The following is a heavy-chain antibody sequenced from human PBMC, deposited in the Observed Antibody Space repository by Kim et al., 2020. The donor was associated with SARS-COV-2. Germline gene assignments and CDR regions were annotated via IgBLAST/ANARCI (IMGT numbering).Heavy chain of an antibody. D-gene: IGHD6-13*01. V-gene: IGHV4-59*08. J-gene: IGHJ3*02. Sequence: RVTISVDTSKNQFSLKLSSVSAADTAVYYCARLAFGGSSGWSDPFGAFDIWGQGTMVTVSS. CDR3: ARLAFGGSSGWSDPFGAFDI.